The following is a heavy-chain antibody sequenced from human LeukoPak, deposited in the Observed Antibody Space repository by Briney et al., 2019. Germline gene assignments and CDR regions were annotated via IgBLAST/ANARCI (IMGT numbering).Heavy chain of an antibody. CDR1: GFTFSNYA. Sequence: QPGGSLRLSCAASGFTFSNYAMHWVRQAPGKGLEWVSVIYSGGSTYYADSVKGRFTISRDNSKNTVYLQMNSLRAEDTAVYYCARYYYDSSGYPYYFDYWGQGTLVTVSS. CDR3: ARYYYDSSGYPYYFDY. J-gene: IGHJ4*02. V-gene: IGHV3-53*01. CDR2: IYSGGST. D-gene: IGHD3-22*01.